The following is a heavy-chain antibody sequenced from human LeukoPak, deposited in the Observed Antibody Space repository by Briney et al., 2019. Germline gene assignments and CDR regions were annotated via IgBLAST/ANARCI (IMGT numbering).Heavy chain of an antibody. J-gene: IGHJ4*02. CDR2: ISAYNGNT. D-gene: IGHD3-22*01. V-gene: IGHV1-18*01. CDR1: GYTFTSYG. CDR3: ARDFGVVVIPPFDY. Sequence: ASVKVSCKASGYTFTSYGISWVRQAPGQGLEWMGWISAYNGNTNYAQKLQGRVTMTTDTSTSTAHMELRSLRSDDTAVYYCARDFGVVVIPPFDYWGQGTLVTVSS.